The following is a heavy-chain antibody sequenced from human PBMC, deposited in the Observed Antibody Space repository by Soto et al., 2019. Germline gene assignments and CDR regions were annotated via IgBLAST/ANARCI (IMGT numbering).Heavy chain of an antibody. J-gene: IGHJ4*02. D-gene: IGHD3-22*01. CDR2: ISNDGSNK. V-gene: IGHV3-30*18. CDR1: GFTFSSYG. CDR3: AKEEVYDISRCSFDY. Sequence: QVQLVESGGGVVQPGRSLRLSCAASGFTFSSYGMHWVRQAPGKGLEWVAVISNDGSNKYYADSVKGRFTISRDNSKNTLYLHMNRSGTEATAVYYWAKEEVYDISRCSFDYWGQGPLVTVSS.